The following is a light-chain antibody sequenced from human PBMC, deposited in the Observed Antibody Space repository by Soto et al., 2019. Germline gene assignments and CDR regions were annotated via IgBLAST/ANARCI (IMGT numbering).Light chain of an antibody. Sequence: EVVLTQSPGTLSLSPGERATLSCRASQSVDSSTLAWYQQKPGQAPRLLISGASKRATGTPDRFSGSGSGTDFTLTISSLEPDDFAVFYCQHFDDSLTFGGGTKVEIK. CDR2: GAS. V-gene: IGKV3-20*01. CDR1: QSVDSST. CDR3: QHFDDSLT. J-gene: IGKJ4*01.